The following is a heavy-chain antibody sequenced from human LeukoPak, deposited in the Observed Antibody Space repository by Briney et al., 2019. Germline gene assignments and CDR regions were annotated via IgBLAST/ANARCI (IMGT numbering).Heavy chain of an antibody. CDR2: ISAYNGNT. CDR1: GYTFTSYG. CDR3: ARDSPQLLLCRYDY. V-gene: IGHV1-18*01. Sequence: RASVKVSCKASGYTFTSYGISWVRQAPGQGLEWMGWISAYNGNTNYAQKLQGRVTMTTDTSTSTAYMELRSQRSDDTAVYYCARDSPQLLLCRYDYWGQGTLVTVSS. J-gene: IGHJ4*02. D-gene: IGHD3-10*02.